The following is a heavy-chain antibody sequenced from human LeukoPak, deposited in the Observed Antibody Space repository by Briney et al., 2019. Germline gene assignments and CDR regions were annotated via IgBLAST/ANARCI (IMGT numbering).Heavy chain of an antibody. Sequence: GGSLRLSCAASGFTFSSYIMNWVRQAPGKGLEWVSSITVSSSYIYYADSVKGRFTMSRDNAKNSLYLQMNSLRAEDTAVYYCARDFGGYNNDYWGQGTLVTVSS. CDR3: ARDFGGYNNDY. CDR2: ITVSSSYI. CDR1: GFTFSSYI. D-gene: IGHD5-24*01. V-gene: IGHV3-21*01. J-gene: IGHJ4*02.